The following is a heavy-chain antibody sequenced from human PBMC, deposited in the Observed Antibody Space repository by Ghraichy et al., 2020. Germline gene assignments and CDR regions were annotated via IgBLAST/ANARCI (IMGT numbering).Heavy chain of an antibody. CDR2: IYPGDSDT. J-gene: IGHJ4*02. CDR3: ARRGRLGYSFGYPDS. Sequence: GESLNISCKGSRYSFTTYCIGWLRQMPGQGLEWMGIIYPGDSDTRYSPSFQGQVTIAADESISTAYLQWSSLKASDTAMYYCARRGRLGYSFGYPDSWGQGSLVTVSA. D-gene: IGHD5-18*01. CDR1: RYSFTTYC. V-gene: IGHV5-51*01.